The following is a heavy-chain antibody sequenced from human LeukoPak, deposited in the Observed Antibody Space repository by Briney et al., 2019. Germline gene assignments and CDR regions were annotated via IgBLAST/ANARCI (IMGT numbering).Heavy chain of an antibody. J-gene: IGHJ4*02. V-gene: IGHV3-7*03. CDR2: IKPDGSDK. Sequence: PGGSLRLSCAASGFTFSLHWMSWVRQAPGKGLEWVAYIKPDGSDKYYVDSVKGRFAMSRDNAKNSVYLQMNSLRVEDTALYYCARGGYISAAGTAAVYWGQGTLVIVSS. CDR3: ARGGYISAAGTAAVY. D-gene: IGHD6-13*01. CDR1: GFTFSLHW.